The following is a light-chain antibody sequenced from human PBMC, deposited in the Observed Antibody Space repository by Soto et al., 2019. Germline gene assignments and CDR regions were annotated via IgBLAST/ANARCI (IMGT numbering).Light chain of an antibody. CDR2: WAS. V-gene: IGKV4-1*01. CDR3: QQSYGTPLT. Sequence: DIVMTQSPGSLAVSLGERATINCKSSQSILYNSDNKNYLSWYQQKPGQPPKLLIYWASTRESGVPDRFSGGGSGTDFTLTISSLQAEDVATYYCQQSYGTPLTFGQGTKVEIK. CDR1: QSILYNSDNKNY. J-gene: IGKJ1*01.